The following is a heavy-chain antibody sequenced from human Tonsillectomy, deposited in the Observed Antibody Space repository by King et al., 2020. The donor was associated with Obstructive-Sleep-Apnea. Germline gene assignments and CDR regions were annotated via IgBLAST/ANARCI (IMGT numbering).Heavy chain of an antibody. CDR3: AAYHVDTALKMDF. CDR1: GGSFNNYA. D-gene: IGHD5-18*01. Sequence: QLVQSGAAVKKPGSSVKVSCKASGGSFNNYAFGWVRQAPGEGLEWMGQIVPFFGTPDYAQKFQGRVTIGADESTSTTYMELSTLRSADTAIYYCAAYHVDTALKMDFWGQGTLVTVSS. CDR2: IVPFFGTP. V-gene: IGHV1-69*12. J-gene: IGHJ4*02.